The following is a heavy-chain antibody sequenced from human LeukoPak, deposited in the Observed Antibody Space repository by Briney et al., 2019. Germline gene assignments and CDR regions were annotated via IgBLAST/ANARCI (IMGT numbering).Heavy chain of an antibody. J-gene: IGHJ4*02. D-gene: IGHD1-26*01. Sequence: SETLSLTCTVSGGSISSSSYYWGWIRQPPGKGLEWIGSIYYSGSTYYTPSLKSRVTISVDTSKNQSSLKLSSVTAADTAVYYCARLALIVGANDYWGQGTLVTVSS. CDR2: IYYSGST. CDR3: ARLALIVGANDY. CDR1: GGSISSSSYY. V-gene: IGHV4-39*01.